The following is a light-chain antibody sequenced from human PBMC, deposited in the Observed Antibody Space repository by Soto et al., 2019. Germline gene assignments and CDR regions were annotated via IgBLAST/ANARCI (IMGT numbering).Light chain of an antibody. CDR3: QQLNSYPLGYT. CDR2: AAS. CDR1: QGISSY. Sequence: PLTQSPSSLSASVGDRVTITCRASQGISSYLAWYQQKPGKAPKLLIYAASTLQSGVPSRFSGSGSGTDFTLTISSLQPEDFATYYCQQLNSYPLGYTFGQGTKLEIK. J-gene: IGKJ2*01. V-gene: IGKV1-9*01.